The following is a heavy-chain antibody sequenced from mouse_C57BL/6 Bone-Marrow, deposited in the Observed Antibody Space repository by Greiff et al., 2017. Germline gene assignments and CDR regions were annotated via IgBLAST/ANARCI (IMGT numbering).Heavy chain of an antibody. J-gene: IGHJ3*01. CDR3: AKNYYGSSPWFAY. CDR2: ISSGSSTI. Sequence: EVQLQESGGGLVKPGGSLKLSCAASGFTLSDYGMHWVRQAPEKGLEWVAYISSGSSTIYYADTVKGRFTISRDNAKNTLFLQMTSLRSEDTAMYYCAKNYYGSSPWFAYWGQGTLVTVSA. D-gene: IGHD1-1*01. CDR1: GFTLSDYG. V-gene: IGHV5-17*01.